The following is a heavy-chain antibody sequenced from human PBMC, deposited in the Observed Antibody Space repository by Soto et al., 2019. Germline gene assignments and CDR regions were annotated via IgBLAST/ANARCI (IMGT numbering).Heavy chain of an antibody. CDR3: AREGYYDSSGYYSFDY. Sequence: GGSLRLSCAASGFTFSSYSMNWVRQAPGKGLEWVSYISSSSTIYYADSVKGRFTISRDNAKNSLYLQMNSLRAEDTAVYYCAREGYYDSSGYYSFDYWGQGTLVTVSS. CDR2: ISSSSTI. D-gene: IGHD3-22*01. V-gene: IGHV3-48*01. CDR1: GFTFSSYS. J-gene: IGHJ4*02.